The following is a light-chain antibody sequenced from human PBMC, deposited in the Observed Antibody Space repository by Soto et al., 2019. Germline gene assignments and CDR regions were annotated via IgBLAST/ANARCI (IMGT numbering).Light chain of an antibody. V-gene: IGKV3D-15*01. Sequence: EIVMPQSPATLSVSPGERATLSCWASQSVSSNLAWYQQKPGQAPRLLIYDVSTRATGIPTRFSGSGSGTEVTLTISSLQSEDFAAYYCQQYNNWPLTFGGGTKVEIK. CDR2: DVS. CDR1: QSVSSN. CDR3: QQYNNWPLT. J-gene: IGKJ4*01.